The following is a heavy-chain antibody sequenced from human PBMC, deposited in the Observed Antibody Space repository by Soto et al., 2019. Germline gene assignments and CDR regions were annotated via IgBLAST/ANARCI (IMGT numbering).Heavy chain of an antibody. CDR3: VKHMGGRHTSMYGMDV. J-gene: IGHJ6*02. Sequence: EVQLVESGGIVVQPGGSLRLSCVVSGFTFDDYIMHWVRQAPEKGLEWVSLITWDGRRTYYADSVKGRFTISRDNSKNSLFLQMSNLRTEDTDLYNFVKHMGGRHTSMYGMDVWGQGTTVTVSS. V-gene: IGHV3-43*01. CDR1: GFTFDDYI. D-gene: IGHD3-16*01. CDR2: ITWDGRRT.